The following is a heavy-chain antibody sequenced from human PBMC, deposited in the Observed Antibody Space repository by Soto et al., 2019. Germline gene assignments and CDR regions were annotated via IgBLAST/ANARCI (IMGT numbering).Heavy chain of an antibody. J-gene: IGHJ5*02. CDR3: ASVFSAYCSGGSCYSYNWFDP. V-gene: IGHV1-18*01. D-gene: IGHD2-15*01. CDR1: GYTFTSYG. Sequence: ASVKVSCKASGYTFTSYGISWVRQAPGQGLEWMGWISAYNGKQNYAQKLQGRVTMTTDTSTGRAYMELRSLRSDDTAVYYCASVFSAYCSGGSCYSYNWFDPWGQGTLVTVSS. CDR2: ISAYNGKQ.